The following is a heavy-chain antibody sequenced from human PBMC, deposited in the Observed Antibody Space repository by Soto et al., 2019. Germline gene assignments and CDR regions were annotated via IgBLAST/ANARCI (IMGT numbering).Heavy chain of an antibody. CDR3: AKGIVVVAATRYCDC. CDR1: GFTFSSYA. CDR2: ISGSGGST. V-gene: IGHV3-23*01. D-gene: IGHD2-15*01. J-gene: IGHJ4*02. Sequence: EVQLLESGGGLVQPGGSLRLSCAASGFTFSSYAMSWVRQAPGKGLEWVSAISGSGGSTYYADSVKGRFTISRDNSKKTLYLHMDSLRAEDTAVYYCAKGIVVVAATRYCDCWGQGTLVTVAS.